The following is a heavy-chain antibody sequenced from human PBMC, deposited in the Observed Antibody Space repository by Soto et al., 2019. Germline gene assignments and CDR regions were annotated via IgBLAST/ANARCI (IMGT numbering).Heavy chain of an antibody. J-gene: IGHJ5*02. CDR2: ISAYNGNT. Sequence: QVQLVQSGAEVKKPGASVKVSCKASGYTFTSYGISWVRQAPGQGLEWMGRISAYNGNTNYAQKLQGRVTMTTDTSTSTATMALRSLRSDDTAVYYCARDRGYNWNYGWFDPWGQGTLVTISS. D-gene: IGHD1-7*01. CDR1: GYTFTSYG. V-gene: IGHV1-18*01. CDR3: ARDRGYNWNYGWFDP.